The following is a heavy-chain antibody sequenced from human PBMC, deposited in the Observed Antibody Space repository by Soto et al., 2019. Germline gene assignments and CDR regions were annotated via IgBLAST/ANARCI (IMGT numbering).Heavy chain of an antibody. CDR2: IYYSGST. CDR1: GGSTSSYY. J-gene: IGHJ4*02. D-gene: IGHD3-10*01. CDR3: ASFGSIERPFDY. V-gene: IGHV4-59*08. Sequence: TSETLSLTCTVSGGSTSSYYWSWIRQPPGKGLEWIGYIYYSGSTNYNPSLKSRVTISVDTSKNQFSLKLSSVTAADTAVYYCASFGSIERPFDYWGQGTLVTVSS.